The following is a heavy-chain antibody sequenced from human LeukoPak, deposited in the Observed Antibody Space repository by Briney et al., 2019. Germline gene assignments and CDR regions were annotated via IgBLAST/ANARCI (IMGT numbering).Heavy chain of an antibody. J-gene: IGHJ3*02. CDR1: GFTFSSYS. CDR3: ARSDAFDI. Sequence: PGGSLRLSCAASGFTFSSYSMSWVRQAPGKGLEWVSYISGSGSSTYYADSVKGRVTIFRDNAKNSLSLQMNSLRAEDTAVYYCARSDAFDIWGQGTMVTVSS. V-gene: IGHV3-48*01. CDR2: ISGSGSST.